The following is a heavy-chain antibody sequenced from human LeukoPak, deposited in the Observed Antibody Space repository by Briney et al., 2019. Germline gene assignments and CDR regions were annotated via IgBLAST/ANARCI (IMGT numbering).Heavy chain of an antibody. CDR1: GYTFTSYA. D-gene: IGHD6-25*01. Sequence: ASVKVSCKASGYTFTSYAMHWVRQAPGQRREWMGWINAGNGNTKYSQKFQGRVTITRDTSASTAYMELSSLRSEDTAVYYCARGEAATDSFDYWGQGTLVTVSS. J-gene: IGHJ4*02. CDR2: INAGNGNT. V-gene: IGHV1-3*01. CDR3: ARGEAATDSFDY.